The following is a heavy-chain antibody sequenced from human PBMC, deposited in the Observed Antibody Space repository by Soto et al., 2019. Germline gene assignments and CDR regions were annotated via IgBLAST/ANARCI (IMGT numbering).Heavy chain of an antibody. D-gene: IGHD3-10*01. Sequence: ASVKVSCKASGYTFTSYGISWVRQAPGQGLEWMGWISAYNGNTNYAQKLQGRVTMTTDTSTSTAYMELRSLRSDDTAVYYCARGGSGSYVDDQEYWFDPWGQGTLVTVSS. CDR2: ISAYNGNT. CDR3: ARGGSGSYVDDQEYWFDP. J-gene: IGHJ5*02. CDR1: GYTFTSYG. V-gene: IGHV1-18*01.